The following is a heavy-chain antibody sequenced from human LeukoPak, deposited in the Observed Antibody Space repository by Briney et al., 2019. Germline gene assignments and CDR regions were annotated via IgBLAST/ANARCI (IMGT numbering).Heavy chain of an antibody. CDR1: GFTFSSYW. J-gene: IGHJ4*02. CDR2: IKQDGSEK. V-gene: IGHV3-7*01. Sequence: PGGSLRLSCAASGFTFSSYWMSWVRQAPGKGLEWVANIKQDGSEKYYVDSVKGRFTISSDNAKNSLYLQMNSLRAEDTAVYYCARDLSLGYCSGGSCYYFDYWGQGTLVTVSS. CDR3: ARDLSLGYCSGGSCYYFDY. D-gene: IGHD2-15*01.